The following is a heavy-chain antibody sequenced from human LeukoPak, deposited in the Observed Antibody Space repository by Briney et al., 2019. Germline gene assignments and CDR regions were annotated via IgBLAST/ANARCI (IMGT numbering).Heavy chain of an antibody. Sequence: ASETLSLTCAVYGGSFSGYYWSWIRQPPGKGLEWIGEINHSGSTNYNPSLKSRVTISVDTSKNQFSLKLSSVTAADTAVYYGARLGLVVPAAKRFDYWGQGMLVTVSS. CDR2: INHSGST. V-gene: IGHV4-34*01. CDR1: GGSFSGYY. J-gene: IGHJ4*02. CDR3: ARLGLVVPAAKRFDY. D-gene: IGHD2-2*01.